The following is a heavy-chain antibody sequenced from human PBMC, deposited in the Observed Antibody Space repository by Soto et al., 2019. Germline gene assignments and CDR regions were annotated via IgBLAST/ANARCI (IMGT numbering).Heavy chain of an antibody. CDR2: ISWNSGSI. J-gene: IGHJ3*02. CDR3: AKDPAGPGDI. V-gene: IGHV3-9*01. CDR1: GFTFDDYA. Sequence: DVQLVESGGGLVQPGRSLRLSCAASGFTFDDYAMHWVRQAPGKGLEWVSGISWNSGSIGYADSVKGRFTISRDNAKNSLYLQMNSLRAEDTALYYCAKDPAGPGDIWGQGTMVTVSS. D-gene: IGHD3-10*01.